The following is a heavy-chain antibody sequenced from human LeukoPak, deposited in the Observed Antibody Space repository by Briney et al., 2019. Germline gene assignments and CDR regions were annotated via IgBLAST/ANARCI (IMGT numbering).Heavy chain of an antibody. D-gene: IGHD6-6*01. V-gene: IGHV1-69*05. CDR3: ARVSSSSSAFPFDY. Sequence: ASVKVSCKASGGTFSSYAISWVRQAPGQGLEWMGGIIPVFGTANYAQKFQGRVTITTDESTSTAYMELSSLRSEDTAVYYCARVSSSSSAFPFDYWGQGTLVTVSS. CDR2: IIPVFGTA. CDR1: GGTFSSYA. J-gene: IGHJ4*02.